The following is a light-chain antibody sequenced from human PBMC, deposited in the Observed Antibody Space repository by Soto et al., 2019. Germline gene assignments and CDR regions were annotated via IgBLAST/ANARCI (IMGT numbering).Light chain of an antibody. CDR3: LQHNNYPPT. J-gene: IGKJ1*01. V-gene: IGKV1-5*03. CDR2: KAS. Sequence: DIQMTQSPSTLSGSVGDRVTITCRASQTISSWLAWYQQKPGKAPKLLIYKASTLKSGVPSRFSGSGSGTEFTLTISSLQPEDFATYFCLQHNNYPPTFGQGTKVDIK. CDR1: QTISSW.